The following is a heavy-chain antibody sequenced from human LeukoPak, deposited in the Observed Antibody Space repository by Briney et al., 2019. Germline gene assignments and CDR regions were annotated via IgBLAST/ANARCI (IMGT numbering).Heavy chain of an antibody. CDR3: ATDTIFGGY. Sequence: PGGSLRLSCAASGFTFNSYSMNWVRQAPGKGLEWVSSISSSSSYIYYADSVKGRFTISRDNAKNSLYLQMNSLRAEDTAVYYCATDTIFGGYWGQGTLVTVSS. V-gene: IGHV3-21*01. J-gene: IGHJ4*02. CDR2: ISSSSSYI. D-gene: IGHD3-3*01. CDR1: GFTFNSYS.